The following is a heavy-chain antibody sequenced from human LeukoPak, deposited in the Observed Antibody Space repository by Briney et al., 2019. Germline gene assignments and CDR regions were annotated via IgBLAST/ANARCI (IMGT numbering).Heavy chain of an antibody. CDR3: ARDHHRRHYDSQARDTFDI. V-gene: IGHV3-53*01. D-gene: IGHD3-22*01. CDR2: MYNAGFT. CDR1: GFTVSSNY. J-gene: IGHJ3*02. Sequence: GGSLRLSCVVSGFTVSSNYMSWVRQAPGKGLEWVSVMYNAGFTYYADSVKGRFTISRDNSKNTLNLQMNSLRAEDTAVYYCARDHHRRHYDSQARDTFDIWGQGTMVTVSS.